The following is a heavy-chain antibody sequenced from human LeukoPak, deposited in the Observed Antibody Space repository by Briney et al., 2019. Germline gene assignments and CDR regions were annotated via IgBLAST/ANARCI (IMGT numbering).Heavy chain of an antibody. CDR1: GFTFSTYG. J-gene: IGHJ4*02. D-gene: IGHD5-18*01. Sequence: GGSLRLSCSASGFTFSTYGMSWVRQAPGKGLEWVADIKEDGSKKNYADSVKGRFTISRDNAKNSLYLQMNSLRAEDTAVYYCARGYTCGYWGQGTLVIVSS. CDR3: ARGYTCGY. CDR2: IKEDGSKK. V-gene: IGHV3-7*04.